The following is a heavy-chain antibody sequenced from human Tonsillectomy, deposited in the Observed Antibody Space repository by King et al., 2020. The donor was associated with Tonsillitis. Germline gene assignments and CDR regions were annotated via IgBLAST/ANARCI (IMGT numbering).Heavy chain of an antibody. CDR1: GFTFDDYA. CDR2: ISWDSGSI. Sequence: VQLVESGGGLVQPGRSLRLSCAASGFTFDDYAMHWVRQAPGKGLEWVSGISWDSGSIGYADSVKGRFTISRDNAKNSLYLQMNSLRAEDTALYYCAKDIYGSSRTSLDYWGQGPLVTVSS. J-gene: IGHJ4*02. D-gene: IGHD1-26*01. CDR3: AKDIYGSSRTSLDY. V-gene: IGHV3-9*01.